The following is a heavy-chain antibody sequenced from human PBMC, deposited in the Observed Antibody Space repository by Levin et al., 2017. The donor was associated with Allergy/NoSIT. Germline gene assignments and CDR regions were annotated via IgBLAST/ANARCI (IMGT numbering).Heavy chain of an antibody. CDR1: GFTFSSYG. D-gene: IGHD3-9*01. CDR2: ISYDGSNK. V-gene: IGHV3-30*18. CDR3: AKGTTGLQAHYYYYYYMDG. J-gene: IGHJ6*03. Sequence: GESLKISCAASGFTFSSYGMHWVRQAPGKGLEWVAVISYDGSNKYYADSVKGRFTISRDNSKNTLYLQMNSLRAEDTAVYYCAKGTTGLQAHYYYYYYMDGWGKGTTVTVSS.